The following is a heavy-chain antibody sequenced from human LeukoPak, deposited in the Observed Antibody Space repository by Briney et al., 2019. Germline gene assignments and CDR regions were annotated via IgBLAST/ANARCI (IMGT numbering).Heavy chain of an antibody. CDR3: ARDPGTLIRGSRRGYDGNYYYMDI. CDR2: IIPIFGTA. D-gene: IGHD3-10*01. Sequence: SVKVSCKASGYTFTGYYMHWVRQAPGQGLEWMGGIIPIFGTANYAQNFQGRVTITADESTATAYMELSSLKSEDTAVYYCARDPGTLIRGSRRGYDGNYYYMDIWGKGTTVTISS. CDR1: GYTFTGYY. J-gene: IGHJ6*03. V-gene: IGHV1-69*13.